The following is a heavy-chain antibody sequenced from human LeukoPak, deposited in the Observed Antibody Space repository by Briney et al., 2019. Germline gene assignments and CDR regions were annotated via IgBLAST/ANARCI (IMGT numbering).Heavy chain of an antibody. Sequence: SVKVSCKASGGTFSSYAISWVRQAPGQGVEWMGRIIPIFGTANYAQKFQGRVTITTEEATRTDYMELSSLRSEDTAVYYCASSYAYPNSFDYWGQGTLVTVSS. J-gene: IGHJ4*02. CDR2: IIPIFGTA. CDR1: GGTFSSYA. CDR3: ASSYAYPNSFDY. D-gene: IGHD2-2*01. V-gene: IGHV1-69*05.